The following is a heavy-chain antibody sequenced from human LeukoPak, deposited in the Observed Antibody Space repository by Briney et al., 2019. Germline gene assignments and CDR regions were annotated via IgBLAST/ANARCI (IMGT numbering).Heavy chain of an antibody. CDR3: ARDSRGLISVAGIDY. Sequence: GGSLRLSCAASGFTFGRYALHWVRQAPPKGLEWVAVISYDGSNKYYADSVKGRFTISRDSSKNTVSLQMNSLRAEDTAMYYCARDSRGLISVAGIDYWGQGTLVTVSS. J-gene: IGHJ4*02. CDR2: ISYDGSNK. D-gene: IGHD6-19*01. V-gene: IGHV3-30-3*01. CDR1: GFTFGRYA.